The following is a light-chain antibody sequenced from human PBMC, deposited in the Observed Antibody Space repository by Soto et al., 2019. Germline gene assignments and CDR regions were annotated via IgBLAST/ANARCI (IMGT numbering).Light chain of an antibody. V-gene: IGLV2-23*02. Sequence: QSVRTQPASVSGSPGQSITISCTRTSSDVGSYNFVSWYQQHPGEVPKVMIYEVSKRPSGVSDRFSGSKSGNTASLTISGLQAEDEADYYCCADAGRSTYVFGTGTKVTVL. CDR1: SSDVGSYNF. CDR2: EVS. J-gene: IGLJ1*01. CDR3: CADAGRSTYV.